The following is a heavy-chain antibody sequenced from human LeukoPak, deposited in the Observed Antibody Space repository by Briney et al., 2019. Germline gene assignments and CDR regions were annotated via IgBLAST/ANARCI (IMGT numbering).Heavy chain of an antibody. CDR3: ARSVDTAMVHDY. CDR2: IYTSGST. J-gene: IGHJ4*02. Sequence: SETLSLTCAVYGGSFSGYYWSWIRQPAGKGLEWIGRIYTSGSTNYNPSLKSRVTMSVDTSKNQFSLKLSSVTAADTAVYYCARSVDTAMVHDYWGQGTLVTVSS. V-gene: IGHV4-59*10. D-gene: IGHD5-18*01. CDR1: GGSFSGYY.